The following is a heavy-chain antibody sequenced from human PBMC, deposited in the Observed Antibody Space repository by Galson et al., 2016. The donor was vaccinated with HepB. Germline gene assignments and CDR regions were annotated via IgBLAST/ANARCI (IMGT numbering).Heavy chain of an antibody. J-gene: IGHJ5*02. CDR3: ARWSDSHGFDP. CDR2: ISGGSSTI. Sequence: SLRLSCAASGFTFSSSAMNWVRQAPGKGLEWLSHISGGSSTIYYADSVKGRFTVSRDNAKNSLYLQMNSLRDDDTAVYYCARWSDSHGFDPWGQGTLVTVSS. D-gene: IGHD3-3*01. V-gene: IGHV3-48*02. CDR1: GFTFSSSA.